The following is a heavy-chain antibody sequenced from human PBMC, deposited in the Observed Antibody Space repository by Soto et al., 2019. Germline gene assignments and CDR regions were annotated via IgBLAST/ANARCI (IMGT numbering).Heavy chain of an antibody. V-gene: IGHV5-51*01. CDR1: GCSVTRYW. Sequence: GEALKLSGTGSGCSVTRYWSAWVRQMPGKGLEWMGIIYPGDSDTSYSPSFQGQVTFSADKSINTAYLQWSSLKASDTAMYYCAKHEGYCSSTSCSNFDYWGQGTLVTVSS. CDR2: IYPGDSDT. CDR3: AKHEGYCSSTSCSNFDY. J-gene: IGHJ4*02. D-gene: IGHD2-2*01.